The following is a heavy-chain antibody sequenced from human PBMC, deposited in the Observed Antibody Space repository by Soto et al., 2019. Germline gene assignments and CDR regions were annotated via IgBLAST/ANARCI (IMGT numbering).Heavy chain of an antibody. V-gene: IGHV3-7*01. CDR3: ARDLQGWQQWRAADI. Sequence: GSLRLSCAASGFTFSSYWMSWVRQAPGKGLEWVANIKQDGSEKYYVDSVKGRFTISRDNAKNSLYLQMNSLRAEDTAVYYCARDLQGWQQWRAADIRGQGTMVTVSS. CDR1: GFTFSSYW. CDR2: IKQDGSEK. D-gene: IGHD6-19*01. J-gene: IGHJ3*02.